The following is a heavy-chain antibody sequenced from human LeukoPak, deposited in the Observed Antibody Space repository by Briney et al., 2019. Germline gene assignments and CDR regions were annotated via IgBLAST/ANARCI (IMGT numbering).Heavy chain of an antibody. V-gene: IGHV3-23*01. D-gene: IGHD2-15*01. CDR2: ISCNDGHT. CDR1: IFPFSSYH. J-gene: IGHJ5*02. Sequence: GASLRLSCAASIFPFSSYHMSWAPQAPGKGLEWVSAISCNDGHTYYADSEKRLFTLSRHNHKHTLYLQMKSLRAEDTEVYYRAQDPGDMVVVVPAPGCNWFDLWGQGTLDTVSS. CDR3: AQDPGDMVVVVPAPGCNWFDL.